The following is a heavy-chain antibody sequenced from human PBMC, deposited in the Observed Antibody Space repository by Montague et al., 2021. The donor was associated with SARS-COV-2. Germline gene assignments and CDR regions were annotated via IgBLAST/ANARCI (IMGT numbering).Heavy chain of an antibody. CDR2: IYYSGNT. V-gene: IGHV4-39*01. CDR3: ASLGSPAYCGGDCYLRDYGMDV. D-gene: IGHD2-21*02. Sequence: SETLSLTCTVSGGSITSSAYYWSWLRQSPGKGLEWIGTIYYSGNTYSNPSLKSRVTISMDTSKSQVSLKINSVTAADTAVYFCASLGSPAYCGGDCYLRDYGMDVWGQGTGVTVSS. J-gene: IGHJ6*02. CDR1: GGSITSSAYY.